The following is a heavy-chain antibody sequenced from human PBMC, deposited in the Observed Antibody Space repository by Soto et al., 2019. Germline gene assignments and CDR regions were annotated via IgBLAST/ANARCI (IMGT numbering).Heavy chain of an antibody. CDR2: ISYDGSDK. V-gene: IGHV3-30-3*01. CDR3: ARDGDSSGWFRMDV. J-gene: IGHJ6*02. CDR1: GFTFSSYA. Sequence: GGSLRLSCAASGFTFSSYAMHWVRQAPGKGLEWVAVISYDGSDKYYADSVKGRFTISRDNSKSTLYLQMNSLRAEDTAVYYCARDGDSSGWFRMDVWGQGTTVTVSS. D-gene: IGHD6-19*01.